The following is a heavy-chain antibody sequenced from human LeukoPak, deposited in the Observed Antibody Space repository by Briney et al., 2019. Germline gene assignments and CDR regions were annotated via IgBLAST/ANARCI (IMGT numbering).Heavy chain of an antibody. CDR2: IYSGGST. D-gene: IGHD3-22*01. V-gene: IGHV3-66*02. CDR3: ARDARVYGGSGYYYSHFDY. CDR1: GFTVSSNY. Sequence: GGSLRLSCAASGFTVSSNYMSWVRQAPGKGLEWVSVIYSGGSTYYADSVKGRFTISRDNSKNTLYLQMNSLRAEDTAVYYCARDARVYGGSGYYYSHFDYWGQGTLVTVSS. J-gene: IGHJ4*02.